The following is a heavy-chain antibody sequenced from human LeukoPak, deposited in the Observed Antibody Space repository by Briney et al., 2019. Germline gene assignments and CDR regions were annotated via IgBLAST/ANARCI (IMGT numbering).Heavy chain of an antibody. Sequence: SETLSLTCAVYGGSFSGYYWSWIRQPPGKGLEWIGEINHSGSTNYNPSLKSRVTMSADTSKKQFSLKLRSVTAADTAVYYCARKGGGQLVNTRRWFDPWGQGTLVTVSS. CDR3: ARKGGGQLVNTRRWFDP. CDR1: GGSFSGYY. CDR2: INHSGST. V-gene: IGHV4-34*01. J-gene: IGHJ5*02. D-gene: IGHD6-13*01.